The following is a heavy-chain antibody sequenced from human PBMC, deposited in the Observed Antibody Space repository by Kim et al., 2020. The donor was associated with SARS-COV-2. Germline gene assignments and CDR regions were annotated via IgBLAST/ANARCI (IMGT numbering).Heavy chain of an antibody. V-gene: IGHV3-30*01. Sequence: DSVKGRFTISRDNSQNTLYLQMNSLRAEDTAVYYCARDSLGRNFYYGMDVWGQGTTVTVSS. D-gene: IGHD7-27*01. J-gene: IGHJ6*02. CDR3: ARDSLGRNFYYGMDV.